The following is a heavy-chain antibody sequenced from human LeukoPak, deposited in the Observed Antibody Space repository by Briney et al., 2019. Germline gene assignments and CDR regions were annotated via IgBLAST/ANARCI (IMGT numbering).Heavy chain of an antibody. J-gene: IGHJ4*02. CDR1: GGTFSSYA. V-gene: IGHV1-69*04. D-gene: IGHD1-26*01. CDR2: IIPILGIA. Sequence: ASVKVSCKASGGTFSSYAISWVRQAPGQGLEWMGRIIPILGIANYAQRFQGRVSITADKSTSTAYMALSSLRSEDPAVYYCARAGGGATDGSADYRGQGTLVTVSS. CDR3: ARAGGGATDGSADY.